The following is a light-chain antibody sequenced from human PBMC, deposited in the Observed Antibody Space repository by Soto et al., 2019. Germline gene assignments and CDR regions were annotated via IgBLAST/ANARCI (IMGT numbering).Light chain of an antibody. Sequence: QSVLTQPRSVSGCPGQSVTISCTGASSDVGGYNYVSWYQQHPGKAPKLMIYDVTKRPSGVPDRFSGSKPGNTASLTISGLQAEDEADYYCCSYAGSYTFYVFGTGTKVTVL. CDR2: DVT. V-gene: IGLV2-11*01. CDR3: CSYAGSYTFYV. J-gene: IGLJ1*01. CDR1: SSDVGGYNY.